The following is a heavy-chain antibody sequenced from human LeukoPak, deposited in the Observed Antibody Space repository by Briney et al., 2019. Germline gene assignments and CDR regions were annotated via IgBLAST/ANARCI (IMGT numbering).Heavy chain of an antibody. CDR3: ARALRLLGRYYYGMDV. J-gene: IGHJ6*02. Sequence: GGSLRLSCAASGFTFSSYDMHWVRQATGKGLEWVSAIGTAGDTYYPGSVKGRFTISRENAKNSLYLQMNSLRAGDTAVYYCARALRLLGRYYYGMDVWGQGTTVTVSS. CDR1: GFTFSSYD. V-gene: IGHV3-13*01. CDR2: IGTAGDT. D-gene: IGHD5-12*01.